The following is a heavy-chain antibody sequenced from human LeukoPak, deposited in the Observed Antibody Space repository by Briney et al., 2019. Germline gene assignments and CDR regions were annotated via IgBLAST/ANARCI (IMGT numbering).Heavy chain of an antibody. J-gene: IGHJ4*02. V-gene: IGHV3-23*01. CDR2: VTGSGDAT. CDR3: AKDLAIAARPVFDY. Sequence: PGGSLRLSCAAFGFTSSGYALTWVRQAPGKGLEWVSTVTGSGDATYYADSVKGRFTISRDNSQNMLYLQMNSLRAEDTARYYCAKDLAIAARPVFDYWGRGTLVTVSS. D-gene: IGHD6-6*01. CDR1: GFTSSGYA.